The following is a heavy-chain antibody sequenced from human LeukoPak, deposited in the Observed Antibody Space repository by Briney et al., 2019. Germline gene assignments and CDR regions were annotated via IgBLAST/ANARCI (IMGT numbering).Heavy chain of an antibody. Sequence: PGGSLRLSCAVSGFTFSSYEMIWVRQAPGRGLEWVSYISSRGGTTHYADPVKGRFTISRDNAKNSLYLQMNSLRAEDTALYYCAKDILDYGGNPTYFDYWGQGTLVTVSS. J-gene: IGHJ4*02. CDR2: ISSRGGTT. CDR3: AKDILDYGGNPTYFDY. V-gene: IGHV3-48*03. CDR1: GFTFSSYE. D-gene: IGHD4-23*01.